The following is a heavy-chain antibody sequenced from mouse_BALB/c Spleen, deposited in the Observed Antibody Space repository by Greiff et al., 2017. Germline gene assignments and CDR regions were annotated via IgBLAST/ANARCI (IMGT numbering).Heavy chain of an antibody. V-gene: IGHV5-6-5*01. D-gene: IGHD3-3*01. CDR3: ARAGYAMDY. CDR2: ISSGGST. Sequence: EVQGVESGGGLVKPGGSLKLSCAASGFTFSSYAMSWVRQTPEKRLEWVASISSGGSTYYPDSVKGRFTISRDNARTIVYLQRSSRGSEDTAMYYCARAGYAMDYWGQGTSVTVSS. J-gene: IGHJ4*01. CDR1: GFTFSSYA.